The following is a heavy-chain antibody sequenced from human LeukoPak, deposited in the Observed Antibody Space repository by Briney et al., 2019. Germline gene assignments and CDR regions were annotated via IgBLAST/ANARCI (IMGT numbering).Heavy chain of an antibody. Sequence: GGSLRLSCAASGFTFSNYVMGWVRQAPGKGLEWVSFIYNTGDTYYADSVKGRFTISRDNSKNTLSLQMNSLRADDTAVYYCARWFCSSTYCYYDYWGQGTLVTVSS. CDR2: IYNTGDT. J-gene: IGHJ4*02. CDR1: GFTFSNYV. CDR3: ARWFCSSTYCYYDY. V-gene: IGHV3-53*01. D-gene: IGHD2-2*01.